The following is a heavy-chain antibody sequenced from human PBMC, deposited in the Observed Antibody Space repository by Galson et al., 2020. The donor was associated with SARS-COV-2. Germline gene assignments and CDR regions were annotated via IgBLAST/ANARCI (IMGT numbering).Heavy chain of an antibody. D-gene: IGHD4-4*01. V-gene: IGHV1-8*01. CDR3: ARDSQGGNDYNYLLF. J-gene: IGHJ4*02. CDR2: MNPNSGNT. CDR1: GYTFTSYD. Sequence: ASVKVSCKASGYTFTSYDINWVRQATGQGLEWMGWMNPNSGNTGYAQKFQGRVTMTRNTSISTAYMELSSLRSDDTAVYYCARDSQGGNDYNYLLFWGQGTLVTVSS.